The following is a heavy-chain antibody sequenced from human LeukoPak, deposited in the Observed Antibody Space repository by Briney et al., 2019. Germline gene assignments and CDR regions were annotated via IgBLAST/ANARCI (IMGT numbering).Heavy chain of an antibody. CDR3: AMSSGSYRPPID. Sequence: GGSLRLSCAASGFTFSSYGMHWVRQAPGKGLEWVAFIRYDGSNKYYADSVKGRFTISRDNAKNSLYLQMNSLRAEDTAVYYCAMSSGSYRPPIDWGQGTLVTVSS. V-gene: IGHV3-30*02. J-gene: IGHJ4*02. CDR1: GFTFSSYG. CDR2: IRYDGSNK. D-gene: IGHD1-26*01.